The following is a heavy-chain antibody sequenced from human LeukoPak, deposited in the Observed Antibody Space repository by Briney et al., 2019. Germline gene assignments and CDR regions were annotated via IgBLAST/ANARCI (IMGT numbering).Heavy chain of an antibody. CDR3: ARGGIAAAGDY. CDR1: GGTFSRYA. CDR2: IIPILGIA. V-gene: IGHV1-69*04. Sequence: GASVKVSCKASGGTFSRYAISWVRQAPGQGLEWMGRIIPILGIANYAQKFQGRVTITADKSTSTAYMELSSLRSEDTAVYYCARGGIAAAGDYWGQGTLVTVSS. J-gene: IGHJ4*02. D-gene: IGHD6-13*01.